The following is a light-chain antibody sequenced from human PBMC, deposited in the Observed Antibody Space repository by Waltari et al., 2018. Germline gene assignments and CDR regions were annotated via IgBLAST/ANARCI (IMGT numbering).Light chain of an antibody. CDR2: DNN. CDR1: SSNIGKRY. V-gene: IGLV1-51*01. CDR3: ATWDRSLTASHVI. Sequence: QSVLTQPPSVSAAPGQTVSISCSGSSSNIGKRYVSWYQQLPGAAPKLLIYDNNKRPSGIPDRVSGSASGTSATLGITGLQTGDEADYYCATWDRSLTASHVIFGGGTKLTVL. J-gene: IGLJ2*01.